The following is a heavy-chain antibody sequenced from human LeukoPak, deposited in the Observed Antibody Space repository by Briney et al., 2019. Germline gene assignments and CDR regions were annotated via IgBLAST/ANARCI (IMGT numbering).Heavy chain of an antibody. J-gene: IGHJ5*02. CDR1: GGTFSSYA. CDR3: ARAGAGGVDP. CDR2: IIPILGIA. V-gene: IGHV1-69*04. Sequence: SVTVSCKASGGTFSSYAISWVRQAPGQGLEWMGRIIPILGIANYAQKFQGRVTITADKSTSTAYMELSSLRSEDTAVYYCARAGAGGVDPWGQGTLVTVSS. D-gene: IGHD4-23*01.